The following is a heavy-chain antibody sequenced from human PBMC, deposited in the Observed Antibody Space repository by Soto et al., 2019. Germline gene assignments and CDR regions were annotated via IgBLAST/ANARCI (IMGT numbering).Heavy chain of an antibody. CDR1: GGSIYTYS. Sequence: SETLSLTCTVSGGSIYTYSWTWIRQPAGKGLEWIGHIYSSGSANYSPSLKSRVSMSVDTSKNQFSLKLNSVTAADTAVYYCATIVGAKDYWGQGTLVTVSS. CDR2: IYSSGSA. J-gene: IGHJ4*02. CDR3: ATIVGAKDY. V-gene: IGHV4-4*07. D-gene: IGHD1-26*01.